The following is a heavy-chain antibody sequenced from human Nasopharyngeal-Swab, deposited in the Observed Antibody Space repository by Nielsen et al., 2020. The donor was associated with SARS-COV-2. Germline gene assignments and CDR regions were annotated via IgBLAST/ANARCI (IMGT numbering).Heavy chain of an antibody. V-gene: IGHV3-23*01. CDR3: AKEWAVLGLPLFDY. J-gene: IGHJ4*02. CDR1: GFTFSSYA. D-gene: IGHD6-19*01. CDR2: IGASGVDK. Sequence: GESLKISCTASGFTFSSYAMSWVRQTPGKGLGWVSGIGASGVDKYYRDSVEGRFTISRDNSKNMLYLQMNSLRAEDTAVYYCAKEWAVLGLPLFDYWGQGKLVTVSS.